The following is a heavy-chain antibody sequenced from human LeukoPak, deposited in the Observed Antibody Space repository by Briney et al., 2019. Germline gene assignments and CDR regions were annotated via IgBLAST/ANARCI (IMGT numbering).Heavy chain of an antibody. CDR2: ISSSSSYI. J-gene: IGHJ4*02. Sequence: GGSLRLSCAASGFTFSSYSMNWVRQAPGKGLEWVSSISSSSSYIYYADSVKGRFTISRDNAKNSLYLQMNSLRAEDTAVYYCARGGYSGYDSANWGQGTLVTVSS. CDR1: GFTFSSYS. V-gene: IGHV3-21*01. D-gene: IGHD5-12*01. CDR3: ARGGYSGYDSAN.